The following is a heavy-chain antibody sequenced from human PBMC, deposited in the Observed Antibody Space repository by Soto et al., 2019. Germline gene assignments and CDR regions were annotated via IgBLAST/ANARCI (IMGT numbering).Heavy chain of an antibody. V-gene: IGHV1-18*01. D-gene: IGHD2-2*02. Sequence: ASVKVSCKASGGTFSSYAITWVRQAPGQGLDWMGWINPIKGDTNSAAIFQDRVTMTTDTSTRTAYMELRGLKSDDTAVYYCARVKVPAAILGAFDLWGQGTLVTVSS. CDR3: ARVKVPAAILGAFDL. CDR2: INPIKGDT. J-gene: IGHJ3*01. CDR1: GGTFSSYA.